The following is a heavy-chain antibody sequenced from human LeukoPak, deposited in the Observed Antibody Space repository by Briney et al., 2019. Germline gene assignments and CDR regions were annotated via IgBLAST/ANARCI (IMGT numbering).Heavy chain of an antibody. D-gene: IGHD5-18*01. CDR2: IGISSNKI. CDR1: GFTLRSYT. CDR3: ARLIQLWYHY. V-gene: IGHV3-21*01. Sequence: MAGGSLRLSCAASGFTLRSYTMNWVRQAPGKGLEWVSSIGISSNKIYYADSVKGRFTISIDNAKNSLYLQMNSLRAEDTAVYYCARLIQLWYHYWGQGTLVTVSS. J-gene: IGHJ4*02.